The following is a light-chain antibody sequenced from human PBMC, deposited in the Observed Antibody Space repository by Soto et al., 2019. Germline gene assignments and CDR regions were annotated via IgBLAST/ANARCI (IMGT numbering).Light chain of an antibody. CDR3: SSYTSSSTLVV. J-gene: IGLJ2*01. Sequence: QSALTQPASVSGSPGQSITISCTGTSSDVGGYNYVSWYQQHPGKAPKLMIYEVSNRPSGVSNRFSGSKSGNTASLTISGLQAEDEADYYCSSYTSSSTLVVVGGGTKVTVL. CDR1: SSDVGGYNY. V-gene: IGLV2-14*01. CDR2: EVS.